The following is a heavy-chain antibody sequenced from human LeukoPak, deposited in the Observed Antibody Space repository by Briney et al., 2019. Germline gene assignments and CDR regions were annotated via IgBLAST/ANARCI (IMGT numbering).Heavy chain of an antibody. CDR3: AKDWGYCSSTSCPTGY. CDR1: GFTFNNYG. D-gene: IGHD2-2*01. V-gene: IGHV3-33*06. J-gene: IGHJ4*02. CDR2: IWYDGTNK. Sequence: PGRSLRLSCAASGFTFNNYGMHWVRQAPGKGLEWVALIWYDGTNKYYGDSVKGRFTISRDNSKNTLYLQMNSLRAEDTAVYYCAKDWGYCSSTSCPTGYWGQGTLVTVSS.